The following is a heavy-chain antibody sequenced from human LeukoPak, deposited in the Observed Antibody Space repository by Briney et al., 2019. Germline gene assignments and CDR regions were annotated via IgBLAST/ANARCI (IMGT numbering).Heavy chain of an antibody. D-gene: IGHD5-18*01. CDR3: ARALQLWSPFDY. J-gene: IGHJ4*02. V-gene: IGHV3-66*01. Sequence: QPGGSLRLSCAASGFTFSDHYMSWVRQAPGKGLEWVSVIYTGGSTYYADSVKGRFTISRDNSKNTLYLQMNSLRAEDTAVYYCARALQLWSPFDYWGQGTLVTVSS. CDR1: GFTFSDHY. CDR2: IYTGGST.